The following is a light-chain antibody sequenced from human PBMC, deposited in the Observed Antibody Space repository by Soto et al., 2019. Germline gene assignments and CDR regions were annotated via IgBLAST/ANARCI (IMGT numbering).Light chain of an antibody. J-gene: IGKJ1*01. CDR2: DAS. Sequence: DIVLTQSPATLSVSPGERATLSCRASQSVNSYLAWYQQKPGQAPRLLIYDASNWAIGIPARFSGSGSGTDFTLTISSLEPEDFAVYYCQHRKNWPWTFGQGTKVEI. CDR3: QHRKNWPWT. CDR1: QSVNSY. V-gene: IGKV3-11*01.